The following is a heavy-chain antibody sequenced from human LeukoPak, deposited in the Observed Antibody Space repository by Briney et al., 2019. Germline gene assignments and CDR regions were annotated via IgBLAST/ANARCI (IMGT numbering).Heavy chain of an antibody. V-gene: IGHV1-18*01. CDR3: ARGGYDSSGYSWRKAFDI. Sequence: GASVKVSCQASGFTFSIFGISWVRQAPGQGLEWMGWISGYNGDTKYAQKFQGRVNMTTDTSTSTVLMELRSLRSDDTAMYYCARGGYDSSGYSWRKAFDIWGRGTMVSVSS. CDR2: ISGYNGDT. J-gene: IGHJ3*02. D-gene: IGHD3-22*01. CDR1: GFTFSIFG.